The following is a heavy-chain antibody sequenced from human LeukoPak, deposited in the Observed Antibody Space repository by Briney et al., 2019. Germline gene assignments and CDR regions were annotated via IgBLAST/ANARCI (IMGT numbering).Heavy chain of an antibody. D-gene: IGHD4-11*01. CDR3: VRNETTGLQRTPYYHSYVDV. CDR2: IYYSGST. CDR1: GGSITNNAYY. J-gene: IGHJ6*03. Sequence: SETLSLTCTVSGGSITNNAYYWAWIRQPPGKGLEWIGSIYYSGSTHYNPSLKSRLTISVDTSKNQFSLKLSSVTAADTAVYYCVRNETTGLQRTPYYHSYVDVWGKGTTVTVSS. V-gene: IGHV4-39*01.